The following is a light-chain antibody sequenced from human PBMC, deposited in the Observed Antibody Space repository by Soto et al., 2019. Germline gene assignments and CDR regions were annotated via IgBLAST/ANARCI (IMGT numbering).Light chain of an antibody. CDR1: QGISNY. CDR3: QKYNSVPWT. J-gene: IGKJ1*01. V-gene: IGKV1-27*01. CDR2: TAS. Sequence: DIQMTQSPSSLSASVGDTVTITCRASQGISNYLAWYQQQPGKVPKLLIYTASTLQSGVPSRFSGSGSGTDFTLTISSLQPEDVATYYCQKYNSVPWTFGQGTKVEIK.